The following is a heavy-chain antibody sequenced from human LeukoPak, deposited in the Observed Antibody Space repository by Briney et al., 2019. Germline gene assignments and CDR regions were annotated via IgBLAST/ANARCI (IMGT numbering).Heavy chain of an antibody. CDR1: GGSISSSRYY. CDR2: IDNSGIT. J-gene: IGHJ4*02. V-gene: IGHV4-39*07. Sequence: KPSETLSLTCIVSGGSISSSRYYWGWVRQPPGKGLEWIGTIDNSGITYYNPSLKSRITISVDTSKNQFSLKLSSVTAADTAVYYCVRRGSICSGTSCYNGLDYWGQGTLVTVSS. D-gene: IGHD2-2*01. CDR3: VRRGSICSGTSCYNGLDY.